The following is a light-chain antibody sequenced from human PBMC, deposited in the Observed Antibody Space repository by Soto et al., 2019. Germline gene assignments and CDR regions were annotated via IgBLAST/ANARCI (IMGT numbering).Light chain of an antibody. Sequence: DIQVTQSPSTLSASVGDRVTITCRASQSISSWLAWYQQKPGKAPKLLIYDASSLESGVPSRFSGSGSGTEFTLTISRLQPDDFASYYCQQYNSYSSGPFGQGTKVDIK. CDR1: QSISSW. J-gene: IGKJ1*01. CDR2: DAS. CDR3: QQYNSYSSGP. V-gene: IGKV1-5*01.